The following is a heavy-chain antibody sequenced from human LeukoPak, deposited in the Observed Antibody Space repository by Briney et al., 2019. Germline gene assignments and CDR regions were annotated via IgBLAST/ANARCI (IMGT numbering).Heavy chain of an antibody. Sequence: GGSLRLSCAASGFTFSDYWMSWMRQAPGKGLEWVANIKYDGDEKYYVDSVKGRFTISRDNAKNSLYLQMNSLRAEDTAVYYCARDSTIFGWNGMDVWGQGTTVTVSS. CDR2: IKYDGDEK. D-gene: IGHD3-3*01. CDR3: ARDSTIFGWNGMDV. V-gene: IGHV3-7*01. J-gene: IGHJ6*02. CDR1: GFTFSDYW.